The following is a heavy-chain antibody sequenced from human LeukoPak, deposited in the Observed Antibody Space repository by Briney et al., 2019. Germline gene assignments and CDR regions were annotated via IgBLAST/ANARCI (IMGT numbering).Heavy chain of an antibody. J-gene: IGHJ4*02. CDR1: GDTFSSYA. CDR2: IIPIFGTA. V-gene: IGHV1-69*13. CDR3: ARGGVAAAGPLDY. Sequence: ASVKVSCKASGDTFSSYAISWVRQAPGQGLEWMGGIIPIFGTANYAQKFQGRVTITADESTSTGYMELSSLRSEDTAVYYCARGGVAAAGPLDYWGQGTLVTVSS. D-gene: IGHD6-13*01.